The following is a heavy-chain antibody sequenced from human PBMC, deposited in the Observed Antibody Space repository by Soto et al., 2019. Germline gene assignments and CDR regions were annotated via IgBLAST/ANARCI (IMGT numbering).Heavy chain of an antibody. CDR2: VYYSGRT. CDR3: ARVPAASGWCDP. Sequence: HVQLLESGSGLVKPSETLSLTCTVSGGSIFSSYWTWIRQPPGKGLEWIGNVYYSGRTNYNPSLKSRITISVDTSKNQFSLNLSSVTAADTAVYYCARVPAASGWCDPWGQGTLVTVSS. V-gene: IGHV4-59*01. J-gene: IGHJ5*02. D-gene: IGHD2-15*01. CDR1: GGSIFSSY.